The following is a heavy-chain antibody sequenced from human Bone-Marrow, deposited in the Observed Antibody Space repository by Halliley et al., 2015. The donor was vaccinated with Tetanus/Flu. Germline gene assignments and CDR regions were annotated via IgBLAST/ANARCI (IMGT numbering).Heavy chain of an antibody. V-gene: IGHV4-59*01. CDR1: GGSIGNYY. CDR2: IYYSGGT. J-gene: IGHJ6*02. CDR3: AREAYSYYGMDV. Sequence: TLSLTCTVSGGSIGNYYWTWIRQPPGKGLEWIGYIYYSGGTNYNRSLKSRVTISVDKSKNQFSVNLRSVTAADTAVYYCAREAYSYYGMDVWGQGPTVLVSS.